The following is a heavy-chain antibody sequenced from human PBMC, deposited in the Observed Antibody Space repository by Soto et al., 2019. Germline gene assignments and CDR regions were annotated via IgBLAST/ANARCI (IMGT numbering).Heavy chain of an antibody. Sequence: SETLSLTSVVSGGTIRTPDWWTWVRQPPGKGLEWIGDIFQSGSTNYTPSLESRVTISVDKSKNQFSLTLTSVTAADTAVYFCARGRGRYSSGWSWFDPWGQGILVTV. D-gene: IGHD6-19*01. J-gene: IGHJ5*01. CDR2: IFQSGST. CDR1: GGTIRTPDW. CDR3: ARGRGRYSSGWSWFDP. V-gene: IGHV4-4*02.